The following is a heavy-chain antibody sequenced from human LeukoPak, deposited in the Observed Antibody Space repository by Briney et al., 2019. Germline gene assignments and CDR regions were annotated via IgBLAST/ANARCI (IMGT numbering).Heavy chain of an antibody. D-gene: IGHD2-15*01. CDR1: GFTFSSYS. CDR3: ARELRVVAARGGSDAFDI. V-gene: IGHV3-48*02. J-gene: IGHJ3*02. CDR2: ISSSSSTI. Sequence: GGSLRLSCAASGFTFSSYSMNWVRQAPGKGLEWVSYISSSSSTIYYADSVKGRFTISRDNAKNSLYLQMNSLRDEDTAVYYCARELRVVAARGGSDAFDIWGQGTMVTVSS.